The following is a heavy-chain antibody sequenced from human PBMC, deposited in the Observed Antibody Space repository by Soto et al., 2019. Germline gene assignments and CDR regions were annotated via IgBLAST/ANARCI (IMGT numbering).Heavy chain of an antibody. J-gene: IGHJ3*01. CDR2: ISGFSAGSAST. CDR3: ARVPLFVGLDAFDS. Sequence: EVQLLESGGGLVQPGGSLRLSCAASGFTFNSYAMHWVRQAPGKGMEWVSGISGFSAGSASTYFADSVKGRFIISSDNSYHTLYLQMNNLRAEDTSLYNCARVPLFVGLDAFDSWGHGTLVTVSS. V-gene: IGHV3-23*01. CDR1: GFTFNSYA. D-gene: IGHD6-6*01.